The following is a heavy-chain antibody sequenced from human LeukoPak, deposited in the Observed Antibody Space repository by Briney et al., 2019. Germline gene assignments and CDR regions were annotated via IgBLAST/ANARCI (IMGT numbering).Heavy chain of an antibody. J-gene: IGHJ4*02. CDR3: ARPALKWELLI. Sequence: ASVKVSCKASGYTFNSFGISWVRQAPGQGLEWMGWLSAYNGNTNYAQKFQGRVTMTRDTSTSTVYMELSSLRSEDTAVYYCARPALKWELLIWGQGTLVTVSS. V-gene: IGHV1-18*01. D-gene: IGHD1-26*01. CDR2: LSAYNGNT. CDR1: GYTFNSFG.